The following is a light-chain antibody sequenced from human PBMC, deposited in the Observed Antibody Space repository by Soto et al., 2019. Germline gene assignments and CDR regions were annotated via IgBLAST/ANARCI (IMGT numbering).Light chain of an antibody. CDR1: SSNVGGNP. J-gene: IGLJ1*01. CDR3: SSYAGSSNV. V-gene: IGLV1-44*01. CDR2: TNT. Sequence: QSVLTQPPSASGTPGQRVTISCSGSSSNVGGNPVNWYQHVPTTAPKLLIYTNTQRPSGVPDRFSGSKSGNTASLTVSGLQAEDEADYYCSSYAGSSNVFGTGTKVTVL.